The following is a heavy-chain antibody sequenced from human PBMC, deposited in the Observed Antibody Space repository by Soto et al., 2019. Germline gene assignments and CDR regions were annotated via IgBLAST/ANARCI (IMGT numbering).Heavy chain of an antibody. CDR2: IYYSGST. Sequence: TLSLPFTVSGGPISSGGYYWSWIRQHPGKGLEWIGYIYYSGSTYYNPSLKSRVTISVDTSKNQFSLKLSSLTAADTAVYYCARARWQHYYFDYWGQGTLVTVSS. CDR1: GGPISSGGYY. CDR3: ARARWQHYYFDY. V-gene: IGHV4-31*03. D-gene: IGHD4-17*01. J-gene: IGHJ4*02.